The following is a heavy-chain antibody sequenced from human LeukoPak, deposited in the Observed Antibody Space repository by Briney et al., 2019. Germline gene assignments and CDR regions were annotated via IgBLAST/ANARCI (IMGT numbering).Heavy chain of an antibody. CDR2: INPNSGGT. V-gene: IGHV1-2*02. J-gene: IGHJ3*02. D-gene: IGHD1-26*01. CDR1: GYTFTGYY. Sequence: GASVKVSCKASGYTFTGYYMHWVRQAPGQGLEWMGWINPNSGGTNYAQKFQGRVTMTRDTSISTAYMELSRLRSDDTAVYYCARDTYSGSYSVGGAFDIWGQGTMVTVSS. CDR3: ARDTYSGSYSVGGAFDI.